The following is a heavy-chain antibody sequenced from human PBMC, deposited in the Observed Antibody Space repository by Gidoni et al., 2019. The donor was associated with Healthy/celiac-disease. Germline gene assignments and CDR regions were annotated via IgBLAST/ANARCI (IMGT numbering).Heavy chain of an antibody. CDR3: ARDFSLTGRGYFDL. D-gene: IGHD3-10*01. V-gene: IGHV3-21*01. J-gene: IGHJ2*01. CDR2: ISSSSSYI. Sequence: EVQLVESGGGLVKPGGSLRLSCAAPALTFSSYSMNWVRQAPGKGLEWVSSISSSSSYIYYADSVKGRFTISRDNAKNSLYLQMNSLRAEDTAVYYCARDFSLTGRGYFDLWGRGTLVTVSS. CDR1: ALTFSSYS.